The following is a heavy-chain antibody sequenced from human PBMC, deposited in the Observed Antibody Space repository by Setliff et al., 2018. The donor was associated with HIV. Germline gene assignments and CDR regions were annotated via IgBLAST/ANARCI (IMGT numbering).Heavy chain of an antibody. J-gene: IGHJ5*02. V-gene: IGHV3-21*05. CDR3: AKLKEKWLSPILQNFFDP. Sequence: PGGSLRLSCAASGFTFFSSALTWVRQAPGKGLEWVSYISSGSSYTKYADSVNGRFTISRDNAKSALYLQMSSLRAEDTAIYYCAKLKEKWLSPILQNFFDPWGQGTLVTVSS. CDR1: GFTFFSSA. CDR2: ISSGSSYT. D-gene: IGHD3-22*01.